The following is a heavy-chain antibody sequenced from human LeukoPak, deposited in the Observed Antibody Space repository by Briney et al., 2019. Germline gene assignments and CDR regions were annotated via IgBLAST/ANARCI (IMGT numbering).Heavy chain of an antibody. J-gene: IGHJ5*02. D-gene: IGHD2/OR15-2a*01. CDR1: GVTFSTST. V-gene: IGHV3-21*01. CDR2: ISSSSDYI. CDR3: VRIPNSTTFPNWFVP. Sequence: GGSLRLSCAASGVTFSTSTMDWVRRAPRKGQEWVSSISSSSDYIYYADSVKGRFTISRDNAKNSLYLQMNSLRAEDTAVYYCVRIPNSTTFPNWFVPWGQGTLVTVSS.